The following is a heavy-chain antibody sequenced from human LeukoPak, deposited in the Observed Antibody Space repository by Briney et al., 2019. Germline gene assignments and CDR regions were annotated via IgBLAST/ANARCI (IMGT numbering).Heavy chain of an antibody. V-gene: IGHV1-69*04. CDR3: ARDRPLFTMVRGVPTPDNWFDP. CDR2: IIPILGIA. CDR1: GGTFSSYA. D-gene: IGHD3-10*01. Sequence: SVKVSCKASGGTFSSYAISWVRQAPGQGLEWMGRIIPILGIANYAQKFQGRVTITADKSTSTAYMELSSLRSEDTAVYYCARDRPLFTMVRGVPTPDNWFDPWGQGTLVTVSS. J-gene: IGHJ5*02.